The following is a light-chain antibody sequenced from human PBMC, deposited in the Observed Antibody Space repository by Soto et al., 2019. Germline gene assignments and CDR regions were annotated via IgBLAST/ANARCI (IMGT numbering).Light chain of an antibody. Sequence: EIVLTQSPGTLSLSPVERATLSCRASQSVSNSYLACYQQKPFHPPRLLIYGASSKATGIPDRFSCSESGTDRTLTISRLQHEDVTVYYCRQSGSSPGTFGQGTKV. CDR1: QSVSNSY. J-gene: IGKJ1*01. CDR3: RQSGSSPGT. V-gene: IGKV3-20*01. CDR2: GAS.